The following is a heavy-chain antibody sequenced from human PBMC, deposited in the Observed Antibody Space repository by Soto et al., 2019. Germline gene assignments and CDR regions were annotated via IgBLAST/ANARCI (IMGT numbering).Heavy chain of an antibody. J-gene: IGHJ5*02. CDR3: AREGYVVVPGAMSYNWFDP. D-gene: IGHD2-2*01. V-gene: IGHV1-46*01. CDR1: GYTFTSYY. Sequence: ASVKVSCKASGYTFTSYYMHWVRQAPGQGLEWMGIISPSDGSTKYAQKFRGRVTMTRDTSTSLVSMELSSLRSEDTAVYYCAREGYVVVPGAMSYNWFDPWGHGTLVTVSS. CDR2: ISPSDGST.